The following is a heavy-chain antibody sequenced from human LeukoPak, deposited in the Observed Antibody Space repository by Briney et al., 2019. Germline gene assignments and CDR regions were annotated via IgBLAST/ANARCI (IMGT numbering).Heavy chain of an antibody. CDR1: GYSFTSYW. J-gene: IGHJ6*02. V-gene: IGHV5-51*01. CDR3: ARVRSSRHYYYGMDV. Sequence: GESLKISCKGSGYSFTSYWIGWVRQMPGKGLEWMGIIYPGDSDTRYSPSFQGQVTISADKSISTAYLQRSSLKASDTAMYYCARVRSSRHYYYGMDVWGQGTTVTVSS. CDR2: IYPGDSDT. D-gene: IGHD6-13*01.